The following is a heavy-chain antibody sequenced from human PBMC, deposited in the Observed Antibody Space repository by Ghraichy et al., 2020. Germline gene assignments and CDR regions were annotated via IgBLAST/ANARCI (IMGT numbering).Heavy chain of an antibody. J-gene: IGHJ6*02. Sequence: GKSLNISCAASGFSFSGYSMNWVRQAPGKGLEWVSYISSTSSTMYYADSVKGRFTISRDNAKNSLYLQMNSLRDEDTAVYYCARSNYYGSGGYDFYYGMDVWGQGTTVTVSS. D-gene: IGHD3-10*01. CDR1: GFSFSGYS. CDR3: ARSNYYGSGGYDFYYGMDV. V-gene: IGHV3-48*02. CDR2: ISSTSSTM.